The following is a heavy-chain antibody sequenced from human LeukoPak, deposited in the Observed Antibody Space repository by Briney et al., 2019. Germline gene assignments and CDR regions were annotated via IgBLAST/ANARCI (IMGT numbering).Heavy chain of an antibody. J-gene: IGHJ4*02. CDR2: ISWDGGYT. Sequence: GGSLRLSCAASGFTFDDYTMHWVRQAPGKGLEWVSLISWDGGYTYYADSVKGRFTISRDNSKNSPYLQMNSLRTEDTALYYCARASSYDYYLDYWGQGTLVTVSS. CDR3: ARASSYDYYLDY. D-gene: IGHD5-12*01. V-gene: IGHV3-43*01. CDR1: GFTFDDYT.